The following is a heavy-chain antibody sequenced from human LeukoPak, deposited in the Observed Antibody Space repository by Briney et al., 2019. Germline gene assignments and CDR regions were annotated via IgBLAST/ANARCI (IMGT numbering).Heavy chain of an antibody. CDR1: GFTFDDYA. V-gene: IGHV3-9*01. CDR3: ARDSTGYGYEEWY. J-gene: IGHJ4*02. D-gene: IGHD5-18*01. CDR2: ISWKGGSI. Sequence: GGSLRLSCAASGFTFDDYAMHWVRQPPGKGLEWVAGISWKGGSIGYADSVKGRFTISRDNAKNSLYLQMNSLRAEDTALYYCARDSTGYGYEEWYWGQGTHVTVSS.